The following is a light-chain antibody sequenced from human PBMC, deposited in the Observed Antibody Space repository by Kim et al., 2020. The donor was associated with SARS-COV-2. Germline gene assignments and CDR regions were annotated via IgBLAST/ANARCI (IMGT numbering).Light chain of an antibody. CDR1: KWGDKY. J-gene: IGLJ1*01. CDR3: QAWDSSTYV. CDR2: QDS. Sequence: SYELTQPPSVSVSPGQTASITCSGDKWGDKYACWYQQKPGQSPVLGIYQDSKRPSGIPERFSGSNSGNTATLTISGTQAMDEADYYCQAWDSSTYVFGTGTKVTVL. V-gene: IGLV3-1*01.